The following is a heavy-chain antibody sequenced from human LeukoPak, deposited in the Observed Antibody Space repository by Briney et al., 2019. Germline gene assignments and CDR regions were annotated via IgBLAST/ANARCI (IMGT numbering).Heavy chain of an antibody. CDR2: ISGSGGST. CDR3: AKDRKYQLLRDAFDI. J-gene: IGHJ3*02. V-gene: IGHV3-23*01. Sequence: PGGSLRLSRAASGFTFSSYAMSWVRQAPGKGLEWVSAISGSGGSTYYADSVKGRFTISRDNSKNTLYLQMNSLRAEDTAVYYCAKDRKYQLLRDAFDIWGQGTMVTVSS. CDR1: GFTFSSYA. D-gene: IGHD2-2*01.